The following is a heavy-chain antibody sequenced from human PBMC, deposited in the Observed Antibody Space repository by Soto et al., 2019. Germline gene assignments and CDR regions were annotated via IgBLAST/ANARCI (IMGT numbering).Heavy chain of an antibody. D-gene: IGHD4-17*01. CDR1: GITFVIRS. CDR3: ARGGDTMPTVHEIAK. J-gene: IGHJ4*02. CDR2: ITDSGGDA. Sequence: PGGSXRLSCVASGITFVIRSIILFRHAPGEGLEFVSSITDSGGDAKYADSVSGRFTISRDNSKNTLYLQMNSLGVEDTAVYHCARGGDTMPTVHEIAKWGQGALV. V-gene: IGHV3-23*01.